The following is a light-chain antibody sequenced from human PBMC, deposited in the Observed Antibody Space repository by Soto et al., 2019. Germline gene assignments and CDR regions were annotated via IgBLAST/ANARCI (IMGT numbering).Light chain of an antibody. J-gene: IGLJ3*02. V-gene: IGLV1-40*01. CDR1: SSSIGAGYD. CDR2: GNN. Sequence: QLVLTQPPSVSGAPGQRVTISCTGSSSSIGAGYDVHWYQQLPGTAPKLLIYGNNNRPSGVVDRFSGSKSGTSASLAITGLQAEDEADYFCQSYDSRLSSWVFGGGTKLTVL. CDR3: QSYDSRLSSWV.